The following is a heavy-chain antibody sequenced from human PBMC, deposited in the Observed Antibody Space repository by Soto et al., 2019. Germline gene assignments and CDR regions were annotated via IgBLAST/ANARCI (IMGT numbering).Heavy chain of an antibody. CDR1: GFTFSNAW. D-gene: IGHD2-21*01. Sequence: PAGSLRLSGAASGFTFSNAWMNWVRQAPGKGLEWVGRIKSKTDGGTTDYAAPVKGRFTISRDDSKNTLYLQMNSLKTEDTAVYYCTTGLVKGRGAFAIWGQGTMVTVSS. CDR2: IKSKTDGGTT. CDR3: TTGLVKGRGAFAI. V-gene: IGHV3-15*07. J-gene: IGHJ3*02.